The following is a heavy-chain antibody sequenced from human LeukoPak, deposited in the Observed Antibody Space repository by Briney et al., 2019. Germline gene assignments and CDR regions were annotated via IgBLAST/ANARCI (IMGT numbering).Heavy chain of an antibody. D-gene: IGHD1-26*01. CDR2: ISYDGSNK. CDR1: GFTFSSYG. J-gene: IGHJ4*02. CDR3: ARAAYYRFDY. V-gene: IGHV3-30*03. Sequence: GGSLGLSCAASGFTFSSYGMHWVRQAPGKGLEWVAVISYDGSNKYYADSVKGRFTISRDNAENTLYLQMSSLRAEDTAIYFCARAAYYRFDYWGQGTLVTVSS.